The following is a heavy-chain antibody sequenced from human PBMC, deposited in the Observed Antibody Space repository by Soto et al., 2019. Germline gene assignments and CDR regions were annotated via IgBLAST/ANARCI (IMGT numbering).Heavy chain of an antibody. CDR3: ATLYGPFDI. J-gene: IGHJ3*02. CDR2: VNNDGSNT. CDR1: GFTFSSYG. V-gene: IGHV3-74*03. Sequence: GGSLRLSCAASGFTFSSYGMHWVRQAPGKGLVWVSLVNNDGSNTKYADSVKGRFTISRDNAKNTLYLQMNSLRAEDTAVYYCATLYGPFDIWGQGTLVTVSS. D-gene: IGHD3-16*01.